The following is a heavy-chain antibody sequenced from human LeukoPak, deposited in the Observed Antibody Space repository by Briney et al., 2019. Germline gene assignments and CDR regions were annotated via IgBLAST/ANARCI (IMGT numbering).Heavy chain of an antibody. CDR2: IWYDGSNK. CDR3: ARDQGVYDFLTVYQTYGMAV. Sequence: PGGSLRLSCAASGFTFSSYGMHWVRQAPGKGLEWVAVIWYDGSNKYYADSVKGRFTISRDNSKNTLYLQMNSLRAEDTAVYYCARDQGVYDFLTVYQTYGMAVGAQGPTVTVPS. CDR1: GFTFSSYG. V-gene: IGHV3-33*01. D-gene: IGHD3-9*01. J-gene: IGHJ6*02.